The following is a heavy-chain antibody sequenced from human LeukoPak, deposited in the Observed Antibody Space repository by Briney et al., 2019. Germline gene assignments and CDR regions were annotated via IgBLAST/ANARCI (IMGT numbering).Heavy chain of an antibody. Sequence: PGGSLRLSCAASGFTFSSYGMHWVRQAPGKGLEWVAVISYDGSNKYYADSVKGRFTISRDNSKNTLYLQMNSLRAEDTAVYYCARDDYYYDSSGYHDAFDIWGQGTMVTVSS. CDR3: ARDDYYYDSSGYHDAFDI. D-gene: IGHD3-22*01. J-gene: IGHJ3*02. CDR2: ISYDGSNK. V-gene: IGHV3-30*03. CDR1: GFTFSSYG.